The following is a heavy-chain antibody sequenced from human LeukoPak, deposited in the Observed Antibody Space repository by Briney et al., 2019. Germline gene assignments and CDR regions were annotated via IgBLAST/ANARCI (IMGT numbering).Heavy chain of an antibody. D-gene: IGHD5-18*01. V-gene: IGHV4-30-2*01. CDR3: ARNGGYDQDV. Sequence: PSETLSLTCAVSGGSISSGGYSWSWIRQPPGKGLEWIGYIYHSGSTYYNPSLKSRVTISADRPKNQFSLNIFSVTAADTAIYYCARNGGYDQDVWGQGTTVTVSS. J-gene: IGHJ6*02. CDR2: IYHSGST. CDR1: GGSISSGGYS.